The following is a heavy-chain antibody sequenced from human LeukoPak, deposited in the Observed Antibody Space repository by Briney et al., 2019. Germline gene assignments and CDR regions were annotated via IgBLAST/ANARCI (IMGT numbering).Heavy chain of an antibody. J-gene: IGHJ6*03. CDR2: ISAYNGNT. Sequence: ASVKVSCKASGYTFTSYGISWVRQAPGQGLEWMGWISAYNGNTNYAQKLQGRVTMTTDTSTSTAYMELRSLRSDDTAVYYCARGPRITMVRGVHAHMHVWGKGTTVTVSS. V-gene: IGHV1-18*01. D-gene: IGHD3-10*01. CDR3: ARGPRITMVRGVHAHMHV. CDR1: GYTFTSYG.